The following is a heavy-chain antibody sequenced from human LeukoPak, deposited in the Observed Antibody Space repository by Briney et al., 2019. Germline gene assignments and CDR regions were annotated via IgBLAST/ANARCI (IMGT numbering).Heavy chain of an antibody. Sequence: SETLSLTCAVSGGSISSYFWTWIRQPAGKGLEWIGRIYSSGRTNYNPSLKSQVTMSVDTSKNQFSLKLSSVTAADTAVYYCARSKDIRMGSKRGIEMDYWGQGTLVTVSS. CDR2: IYSSGRT. J-gene: IGHJ4*02. D-gene: IGHD5-24*01. CDR3: ARSKDIRMGSKRGIEMDY. V-gene: IGHV4-4*07. CDR1: GGSISSYF.